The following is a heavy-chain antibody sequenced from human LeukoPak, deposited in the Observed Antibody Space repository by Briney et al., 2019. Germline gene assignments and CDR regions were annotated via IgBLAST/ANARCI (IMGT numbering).Heavy chain of an antibody. D-gene: IGHD7-27*01. CDR1: GFTFSNTW. J-gene: IGHJ4*02. V-gene: IGHV3-15*01. CDR2: IKSKSDGGTT. CDR3: TTSLGY. Sequence: GGSLRLSCAASGFTFSNTWMNWVRQAPGKGLEWIGRIKSKSDGGTTDYAAPVKGKFTISRDDSKNTLYLQLNSLKTENTAMYYCTTSLGYWGQGTLVTVSS.